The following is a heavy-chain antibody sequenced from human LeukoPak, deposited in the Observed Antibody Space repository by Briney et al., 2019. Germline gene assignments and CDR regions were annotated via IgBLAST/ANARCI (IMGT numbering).Heavy chain of an antibody. Sequence: GGSLRLSCAASGFTFSSYEMNWVRQAPGKGLEWVSYISSSGSTIYYADSVKGRFTISRDNSKNTLYLQMNSLRAEDTAVYYCAKVLLGYCSGGSCYSRVGCDYWGQGTLVTVSS. CDR2: ISSSGSTI. CDR3: AKVLLGYCSGGSCYSRVGCDY. D-gene: IGHD2-15*01. V-gene: IGHV3-48*03. J-gene: IGHJ4*02. CDR1: GFTFSSYE.